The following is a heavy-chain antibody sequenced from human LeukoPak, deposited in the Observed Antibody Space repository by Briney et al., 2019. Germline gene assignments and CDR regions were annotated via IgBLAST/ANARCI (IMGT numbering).Heavy chain of an antibody. CDR3: ARGSTYYYDSSGYYLPPDY. CDR1: GFTFSSYS. D-gene: IGHD3-22*01. J-gene: IGHJ4*02. V-gene: IGHV3-21*01. Sequence: GGSLRLSCAASGFTFSSYSMNWVRQAPGKGLEWVSSISSSSSYIYYADSVKGRFTISRDNAKNSLYLQMNSLRAEDAAVYYCARGSTYYYDSSGYYLPPDYWGQGTLVTVSS. CDR2: ISSSSSYI.